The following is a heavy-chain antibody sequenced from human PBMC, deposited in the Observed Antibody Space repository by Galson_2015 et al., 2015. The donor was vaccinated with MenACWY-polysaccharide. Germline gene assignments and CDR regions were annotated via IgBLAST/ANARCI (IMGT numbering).Heavy chain of an antibody. CDR3: AKDASNSWFDS. Sequence: SLRLSCAASGFTFSTYGMGWVRQAPGKGLEWVSTLDGSGANTYYADSVRGRFTISRDNSKKMLYLQMNSLRAEDTALYYRAKDASNSWFDSWGQGTLVTVSS. V-gene: IGHV3-23*01. J-gene: IGHJ5*01. D-gene: IGHD4-23*01. CDR1: GFTFSTYG. CDR2: LDGSGANT.